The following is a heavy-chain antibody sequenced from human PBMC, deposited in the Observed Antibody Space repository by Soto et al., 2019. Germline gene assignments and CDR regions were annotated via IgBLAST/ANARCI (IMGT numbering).Heavy chain of an antibody. V-gene: IGHV2-5*02. J-gene: IGHJ4*02. CDR3: AHRVSDNTCYWDVGFFDY. Sequence: QITLMESGPTLVKPTQTLTLTCTFSGFSLSTSGVGVGWIRQPPGKALECLALIYWDDDKRYSPSLKSRLSVSKDTSETQVVLTMTTMDPADTGTYYCAHRVSDNTCYWDVGFFDYWGRGTLVTVSS. CDR2: IYWDDDK. CDR1: GFSLSTSGVG. D-gene: IGHD2-15*01.